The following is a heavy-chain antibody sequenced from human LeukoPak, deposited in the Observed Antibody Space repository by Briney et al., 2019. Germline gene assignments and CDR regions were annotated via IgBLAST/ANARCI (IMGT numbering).Heavy chain of an antibody. J-gene: IGHJ5*02. CDR3: AKPGYCSGGSCANWFDP. V-gene: IGHV3-23*01. CDR1: GFTFSSYA. D-gene: IGHD2-15*01. CDR2: ISGSGGST. Sequence: PGGSLRLSCAASGFTFSSYAMSWVRQAPGKGLEWVSAISGSGGSTYYADSVEGRFTISRDNSKNTLYLQMNSLRAEDTAVYYCAKPGYCSGGSCANWFDPWGQGTLVTVSS.